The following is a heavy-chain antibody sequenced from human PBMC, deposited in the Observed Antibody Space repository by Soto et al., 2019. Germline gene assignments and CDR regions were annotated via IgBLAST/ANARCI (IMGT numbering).Heavy chain of an antibody. CDR2: IYYRGST. D-gene: IGHD3-22*01. CDR3: ARDRYDDSSGYYPSVFDS. CDR1: GRSISSGGYY. J-gene: IGHJ4*02. V-gene: IGHV4-31*01. Sequence: QVQLQESGPRLVKPSQTLSLTCPVSGRSISSGGYYWSWIRQPPGKGLEWIGYIYYRGSTDYNPYLWSLVTISLDTSKNQFSLKLRSVTAADTAMYYCARDRYDDSSGYYPSVFDSWGQGTHVTV.